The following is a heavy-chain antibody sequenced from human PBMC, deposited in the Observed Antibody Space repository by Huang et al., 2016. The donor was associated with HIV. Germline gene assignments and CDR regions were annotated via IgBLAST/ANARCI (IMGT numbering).Heavy chain of an antibody. CDR3: AKDLVTYDSSGSV. V-gene: IGHV3-23*01. CDR2: GSNSASSR. J-gene: IGHJ4*02. Sequence: EVHLLESGGGLVQPGGSLRLSCAASGFSFSSSAMSWVRQAPGRGLEGVSTGSNSASSRHYSDSVRGRFTISRDNSKDTLYLQMNSLRAEDTALYYCAKDLVTYDSSGSVWGQGTLVTVSS. CDR1: GFSFSSSA. D-gene: IGHD3-22*01.